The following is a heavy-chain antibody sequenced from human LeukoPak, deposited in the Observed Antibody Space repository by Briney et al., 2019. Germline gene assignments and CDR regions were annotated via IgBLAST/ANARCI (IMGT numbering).Heavy chain of an antibody. J-gene: IGHJ3*02. Sequence: GGSLRLSCAASGFTFSSYSMNWVRQAPGKGLEWVAVISYDGSNKYYADSVKGRFTISRDNSKNTLYLQMNSLRAEDTAVYYCARDPYDYVWGSAVGPPAAFDIWGQGTMVTVSS. D-gene: IGHD3-16*01. CDR3: ARDPYDYVWGSAVGPPAAFDI. V-gene: IGHV3-30*03. CDR1: GFTFSSYS. CDR2: ISYDGSNK.